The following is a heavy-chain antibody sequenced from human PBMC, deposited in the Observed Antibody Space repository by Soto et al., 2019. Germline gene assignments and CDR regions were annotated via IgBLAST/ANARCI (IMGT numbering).Heavy chain of an antibody. CDR1: GFTFSSYS. V-gene: IGHV3-21*01. CDR2: ISSSSSYI. Sequence: GGSLRLSCAASGFTFSSYSMNWVRQAPGKGLEWVSSISSSSSYIYYADSVKGRFTISRDNAKNSLYLQMNSLRAEDTAVYYCARDRRGGYPPAEVEHNWFDPWGQGTLVTVSS. CDR3: ARDRRGGYPPAEVEHNWFDP. J-gene: IGHJ5*02. D-gene: IGHD5-12*01.